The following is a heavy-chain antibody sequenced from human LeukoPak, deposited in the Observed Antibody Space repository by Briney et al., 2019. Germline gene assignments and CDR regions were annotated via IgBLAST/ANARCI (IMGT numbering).Heavy chain of an antibody. D-gene: IGHD2-15*01. CDR3: ARGKYSLDY. CDR2: ISSSGSTI. CDR1: GFTFSDSY. Sequence: GGSLRLSCAASGFTFSDSYMSWIRQAPGKGLEYISYISSSGSTIYYADSVKGRSTLSRDNAKNSLSLEMNSLRAEDTAVYYCARGKYSLDYWGQGTLVTVSS. J-gene: IGHJ4*02. V-gene: IGHV3-11*01.